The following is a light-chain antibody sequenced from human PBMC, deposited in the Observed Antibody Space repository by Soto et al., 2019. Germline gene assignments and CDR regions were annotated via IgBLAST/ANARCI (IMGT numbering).Light chain of an antibody. CDR1: SSDVGGYNY. Sequence: QSALTQPPSASGSPGQSVTISCTGTSSDVGGYNYVSWYQQHPGKAPKLMIYEVSKRPSGVPDRFSGSKYGNTASLTVSGLQDEDEAAYYCSSYAGSNNFVVFGGGTKLTVL. J-gene: IGLJ2*01. CDR2: EVS. CDR3: SSYAGSNNFVV. V-gene: IGLV2-8*01.